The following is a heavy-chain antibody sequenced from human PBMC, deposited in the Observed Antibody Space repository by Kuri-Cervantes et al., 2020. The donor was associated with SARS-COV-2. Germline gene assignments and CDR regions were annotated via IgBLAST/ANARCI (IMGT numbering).Heavy chain of an antibody. Sequence: GESLKISCAASGFTVSSNYMSWVRQAPGKGLEWVSYISSSGSTIYYADSVKGRFTISRDNAKNSLYLQMNSLRAEDTAVYYCARTRGDFDYWGQGTLVTVSS. CDR2: ISSSGSTI. CDR3: ARTRGDFDY. CDR1: GFTVSSNY. J-gene: IGHJ4*02. V-gene: IGHV3-11*04.